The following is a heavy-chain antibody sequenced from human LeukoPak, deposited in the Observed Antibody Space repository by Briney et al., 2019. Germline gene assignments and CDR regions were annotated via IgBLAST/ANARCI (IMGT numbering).Heavy chain of an antibody. Sequence: ASVKVSCKASGGTFSRYAISWVRQAPGQGLEWMGGIIPVLGTTNYAQTFQNKVTITADESTSTTYMELSSLTSEGTAVYYCATSGGDYYYYSLDVWGKGTPVTISS. D-gene: IGHD3-10*01. CDR1: GGTFSRYA. CDR2: IIPVLGTT. J-gene: IGHJ6*03. V-gene: IGHV1-69*13. CDR3: ATSGGDYYYYSLDV.